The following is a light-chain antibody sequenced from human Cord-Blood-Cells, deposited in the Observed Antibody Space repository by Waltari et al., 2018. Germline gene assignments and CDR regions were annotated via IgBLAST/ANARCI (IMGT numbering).Light chain of an antibody. CDR3: QVWDSSSDHRV. Sequence: SYVLTQQPSASVAPGQTARNTCAGKNLVRKSLHWYQQKPGQAPVLVVYDDSDRPSGIPERFSGSNSGNTATLTISRVEAGDEADYYCQVWDSSSDHRVFGGGTKLTVL. J-gene: IGLJ3*02. V-gene: IGLV3-21*02. CDR2: DDS. CDR1: NLVRKS.